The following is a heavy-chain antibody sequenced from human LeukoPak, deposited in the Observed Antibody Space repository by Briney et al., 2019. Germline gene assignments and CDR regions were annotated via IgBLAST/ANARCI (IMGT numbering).Heavy chain of an antibody. V-gene: IGHV1-69*02. J-gene: IGHJ3*02. Sequence: SVKVSCKASGGTFSSYTISCVRQAPGQGLEWMGRIIPTLGIANYAQKFQGRVTITADKSTSTAYMELSSLRSEDTAVYYCARFRETTVAPDAFDIWGQGTMVTVSS. D-gene: IGHD4-11*01. CDR3: ARFRETTVAPDAFDI. CDR2: IIPTLGIA. CDR1: GGTFSSYT.